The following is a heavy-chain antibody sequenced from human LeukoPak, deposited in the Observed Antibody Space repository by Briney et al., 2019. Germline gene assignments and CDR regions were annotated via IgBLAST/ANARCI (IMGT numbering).Heavy chain of an antibody. CDR2: TNPNSGGT. V-gene: IGHV1-2*02. D-gene: IGHD6-6*01. CDR1: GYTFTGYY. Sequence: GASVKVSCKASGYTFTGYYMHWVRQAPGQGLEWMGWTNPNSGGTNYAQKFQGRVTMTRDTSISTAYMELSRLRSDDTAVYYCARKEYSSSPDPFDYWGQGTLVTVSS. J-gene: IGHJ4*02. CDR3: ARKEYSSSPDPFDY.